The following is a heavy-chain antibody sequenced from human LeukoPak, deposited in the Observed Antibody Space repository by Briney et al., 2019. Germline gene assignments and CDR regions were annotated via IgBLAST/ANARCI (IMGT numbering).Heavy chain of an antibody. CDR3: AREYIRYSYDRYFDY. Sequence: SETLSLTCTVSGGSISSYYWSWIRQPPGKGLEWIGYIYYSGSTNYNPSLKSRVTISVDTSKNQFSLKLSSVTAADTAVYYCAREYIRYSYDRYFDYWGQGTLVTVSS. CDR1: GGSISSYY. J-gene: IGHJ4*02. V-gene: IGHV4-59*01. CDR2: IYYSGST. D-gene: IGHD5-18*01.